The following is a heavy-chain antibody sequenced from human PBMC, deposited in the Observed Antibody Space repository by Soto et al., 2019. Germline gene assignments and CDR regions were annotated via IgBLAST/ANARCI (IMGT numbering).Heavy chain of an antibody. J-gene: IGHJ6*02. CDR3: ARGEVVGATIGYWGMDV. CDR1: GGTFSSYA. Sequence: QVQLVQSGAEVKKPGSSVKVSCKASGGTFSSYAISWVRQAPGQGLEWMGGIIPIFGTANYAQKFQGRVTMPADESTSTADMELSSLRSEDTAVYCGARGEVVGATIGYWGMDVWGRGTTVTVCS. D-gene: IGHD1-26*01. CDR2: IIPIFGTA. V-gene: IGHV1-69*12.